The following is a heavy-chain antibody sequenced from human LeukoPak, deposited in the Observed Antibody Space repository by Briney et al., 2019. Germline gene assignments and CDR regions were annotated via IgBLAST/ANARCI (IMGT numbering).Heavy chain of an antibody. V-gene: IGHV4-31*03. CDR3: ARLPPGSGWYRGGENSMWPSQRRYYFDY. J-gene: IGHJ4*02. D-gene: IGHD6-19*01. Sequence: SETLSLTCTVSGGSISSGGYYWSWIRQHPGKGLEWIGYIYYSGSTYYNPSLKSRVTISVDTSKNQFSLKLSSVTAADTAVYYCARLPPGSGWYRGGENSMWPSQRRYYFDYWGQGTLVTVSS. CDR2: IYYSGST. CDR1: GGSISSGGYY.